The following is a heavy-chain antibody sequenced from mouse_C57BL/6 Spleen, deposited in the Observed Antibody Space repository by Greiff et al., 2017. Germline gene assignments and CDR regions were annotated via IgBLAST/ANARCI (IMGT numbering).Heavy chain of an antibody. Sequence: QVQLQQSGAELVRPGTSVKMSCKASGYTFTHYWIGWAKQRPGHGLEWIGDIYPGGGYTNYNEKFKGKATLTVDKSSSTAYMQFNSLTSEDSAIYYCARSELGRGENAMDYWGQGTSVTVSS. D-gene: IGHD4-1*01. CDR3: ARSELGRGENAMDY. J-gene: IGHJ4*01. CDR2: IYPGGGYT. CDR1: GYTFTHYW. V-gene: IGHV1-63*01.